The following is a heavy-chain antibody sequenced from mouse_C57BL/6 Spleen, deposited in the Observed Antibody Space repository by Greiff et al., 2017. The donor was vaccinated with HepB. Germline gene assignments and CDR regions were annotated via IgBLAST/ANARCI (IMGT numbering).Heavy chain of an antibody. V-gene: IGHV1-72*01. J-gene: IGHJ3*01. Sequence: QVQLQQPGAELVTPGASVKLSCKASGYTFTSYWMPWVKQRPGRGLAWIGRIDPNRGGTKYNEKCKSQATLTVDKPSSTAYRQLSSLTAEDSAVYYCARDYSEAWFAYWGQGTLGTVSA. CDR1: GYTFTSYW. CDR3: ARDYSEAWFAY. CDR2: IDPNRGGT. D-gene: IGHD2-12*01.